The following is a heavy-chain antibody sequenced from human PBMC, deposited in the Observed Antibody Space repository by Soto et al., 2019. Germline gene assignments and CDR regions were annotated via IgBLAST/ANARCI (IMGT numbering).Heavy chain of an antibody. D-gene: IGHD5-18*01. Sequence: QVQLVESGGXXVQPGRSLRLSCAASGFTFSXYGIHWVRQAPGKGXXQVEIISYDGRNKYYSDSVKGRFTISRDNSKNTLYLQMDRLRAEDTALYYCAKDRYTYSYGPFDYWGQGTLVTVSS. CDR2: ISYDGRNK. V-gene: IGHV3-30*18. CDR3: AKDRYTYSYGPFDY. J-gene: IGHJ4*02. CDR1: GFTFSXYG.